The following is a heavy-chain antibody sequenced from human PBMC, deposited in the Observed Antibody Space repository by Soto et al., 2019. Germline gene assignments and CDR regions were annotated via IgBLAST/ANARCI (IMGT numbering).Heavy chain of an antibody. J-gene: IGHJ6*02. Sequence: EVQLLESGGGLVQPGGSLRLSCAASGFTFSSYAMSWVRQAPGKGLEWVSAISSTGDIYYTDSGKGRFTISRDNAKSSLFLQMNSLRVEDTAVYYCARSRSCSSTSCYTFTTHYYYFGMDVWGQGTTVTVSS. CDR2: ISSTGDI. D-gene: IGHD2-2*02. CDR3: ARSRSCSSTSCYTFTTHYYYFGMDV. CDR1: GFTFSSYA. V-gene: IGHV3-23*01.